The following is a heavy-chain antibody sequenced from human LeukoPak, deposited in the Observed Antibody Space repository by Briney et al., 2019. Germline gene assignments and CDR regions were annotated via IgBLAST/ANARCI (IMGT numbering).Heavy chain of an antibody. CDR2: ISSSSSYI. D-gene: IGHD6-13*01. J-gene: IGHJ6*02. CDR3: ARDQDSSCWYLPHYYYGMDV. V-gene: IGHV3-21*01. Sequence: GGSLRLSCAASGFTFSSYSMNWVRQAPGKGLEWVSSISSSSSYIYYADSVKGRFTISRDNAKNSLYLQMNSLRAEDTAVYYCARDQDSSCWYLPHYYYGMDVWGQGTTVTVSS. CDR1: GFTFSSYS.